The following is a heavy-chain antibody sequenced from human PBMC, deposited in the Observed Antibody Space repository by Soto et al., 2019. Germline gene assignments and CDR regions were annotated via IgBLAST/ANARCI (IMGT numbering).Heavy chain of an antibody. CDR2: FDPEDGET. J-gene: IGHJ4*02. D-gene: IGHD3-3*01. CDR3: ATGPNYDFWSGYLNFDY. Sequence: ASVKVSCKVSGYTLTELSMHWVRQAPGKGLEWMGGFDPEDGETIYAQKFQGRVTMTEDTSTDTAYMELSSLRSEDTAVYYCATGPNYDFWSGYLNFDYWGQGTLVTVSS. CDR1: GYTLTELS. V-gene: IGHV1-24*01.